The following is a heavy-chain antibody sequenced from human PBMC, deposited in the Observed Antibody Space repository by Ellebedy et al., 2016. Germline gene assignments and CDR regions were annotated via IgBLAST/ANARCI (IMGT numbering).Heavy chain of an antibody. Sequence: GSLRLSXIVSGGPITSYYWGWIRQPPGKGLEWIAYISYSANTHYNPSLQSRVTLSMDTSNNHFSLELSSVTAADTAVYYCARRVRTDRPIAQENWFDPWGQGTLVTVSS. CDR2: ISYSANT. CDR3: ARRVRTDRPIAQENWFDP. D-gene: IGHD5-18*01. CDR1: GGPITSYY. J-gene: IGHJ5*02. V-gene: IGHV4-59*08.